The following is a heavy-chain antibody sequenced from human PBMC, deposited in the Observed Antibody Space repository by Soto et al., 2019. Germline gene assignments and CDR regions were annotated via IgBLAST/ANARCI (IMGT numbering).Heavy chain of an antibody. J-gene: IGHJ4*02. CDR2: INHSGST. CDR1: GGSFRGYY. Sequence: SETLSLTCAVYGGSFRGYYWSWIRQPPGKGLEWIGEINHSGSTNYNPSLKSRITISMDTSKNQVSLRLTSVTAADTAVYYCARHPIVGTTLYFDYWGRGTLVTVSS. V-gene: IGHV4-34*01. CDR3: ARHPIVGTTLYFDY. D-gene: IGHD1-26*01.